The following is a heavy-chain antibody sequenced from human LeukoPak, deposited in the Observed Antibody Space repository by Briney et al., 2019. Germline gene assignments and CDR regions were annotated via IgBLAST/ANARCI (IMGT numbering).Heavy chain of an antibody. CDR3: TRVGSSGSVDY. CDR1: GFTFSDYY. D-gene: IGHD1-1*01. V-gene: IGHV3-11*06. J-gene: IGHJ4*02. CDR2: ISSRTSDT. Sequence: GGSLRLSCAASGFTFSDYYMSWIRQAPGKGLEWVSYISSRTSDTNYVDSVKGRFTISRDDAKNSLYPQMNSLRAEDTAVYYCTRVGSSGSVDYWGQGTLVTVSS.